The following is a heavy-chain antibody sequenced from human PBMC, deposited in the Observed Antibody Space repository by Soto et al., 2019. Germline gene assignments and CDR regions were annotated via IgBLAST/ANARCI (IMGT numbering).Heavy chain of an antibody. Sequence: PGESLKISCKGSGYSFANNWIAWVRQMPGKGLEWMGIIYPADSDTKYSPSFQGQVTISADTSTSTAYLQWSSLTASDTAMYFCAKPLYDFWSGGLNSFASGMDVWGQGTPVTVSS. D-gene: IGHD3-3*01. CDR2: IYPADSDT. CDR1: GYSFANNW. CDR3: AKPLYDFWSGGLNSFASGMDV. V-gene: IGHV5-51*01. J-gene: IGHJ6*02.